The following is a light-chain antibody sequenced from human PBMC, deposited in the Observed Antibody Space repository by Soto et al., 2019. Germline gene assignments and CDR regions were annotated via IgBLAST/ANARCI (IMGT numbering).Light chain of an antibody. J-gene: IGLJ3*02. CDR1: SSDVLSYDA. CDR2: EGN. Sequence: QSALTQPASVSGSPGQSITISCTGTSSDVLSYDAVSWYQHHPGKAPKLIIYEGNKRPSGVSNRFSGSRSGNMASLTISGLQAEDEADYYCSSYVYTNSWVFGGGTKLTVL. CDR3: SSYVYTNSWV. V-gene: IGLV2-23*01.